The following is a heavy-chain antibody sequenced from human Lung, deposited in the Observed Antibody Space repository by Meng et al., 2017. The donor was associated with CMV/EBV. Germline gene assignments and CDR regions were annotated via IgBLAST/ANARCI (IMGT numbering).Heavy chain of an antibody. J-gene: IGHJ3*02. CDR1: GFTFSTYW. Sequence: GESLKISCAASGFTFSTYWMHWVRLVPGKGLVWVSRIDSDGININYADSVKGRFTISRDNARNTLYLQMDSLGVEDTAVYYCASARGVVRYAFDIWGQGTRVTVSS. V-gene: IGHV3-74*01. CDR3: ASARGVVRYAFDI. D-gene: IGHD2-15*01. CDR2: IDSDGINI.